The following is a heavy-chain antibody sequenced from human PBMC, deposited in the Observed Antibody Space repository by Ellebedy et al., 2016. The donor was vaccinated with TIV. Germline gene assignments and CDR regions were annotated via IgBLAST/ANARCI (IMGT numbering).Heavy chain of an antibody. CDR1: GFTFSDAW. V-gene: IGHV3-15*07. D-gene: IGHD2-8*02. Sequence: GGSLRLSCAASGFTFSDAWMNWVRQAPGKGLEWVGRIKSKTDGGTTDYAAPVKGRFTISRDDSKNTLYLQMNSLKTDDTAVYYCATDIPHTGGRNSAYWGQGTLVTVSS. CDR3: ATDIPHTGGRNSAY. J-gene: IGHJ4*02. CDR2: IKSKTDGGTT.